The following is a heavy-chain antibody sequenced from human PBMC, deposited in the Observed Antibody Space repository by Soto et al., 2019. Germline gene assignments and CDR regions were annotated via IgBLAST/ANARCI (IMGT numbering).Heavy chain of an antibody. CDR3: AKDWCSGTTCYCLEN. D-gene: IGHD1-7*01. J-gene: IGHJ4*02. CDR1: GFTFSSYA. Sequence: EVQLLESGGGLVQPGGSLRLSCAASGFTFSSYAMSWVRQAPGKGLEWVSSVSGSSGSTSYADSVKGRFTISRDNSKSTVYLQMNSLRAEDTSGYFCAKDWCSGTTCYCLENWGQGTLVTVSS. CDR2: VSGSSGST. V-gene: IGHV3-23*01.